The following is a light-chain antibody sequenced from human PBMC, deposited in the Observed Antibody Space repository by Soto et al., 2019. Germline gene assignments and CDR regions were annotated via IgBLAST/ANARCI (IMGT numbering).Light chain of an antibody. J-gene: IGKJ4*02. CDR3: QHYNSYSP. Sequence: DIQMTQSPSTLSASVGDRVTITCRASQTISNLLAWYQQKPGKAPKLLIYKPSTLESGVPSRFSGSGSGTEFTLTISSLQPDDFAPYYCQHYNSYSPFGGGTKVEIK. V-gene: IGKV1-5*03. CDR2: KPS. CDR1: QTISNL.